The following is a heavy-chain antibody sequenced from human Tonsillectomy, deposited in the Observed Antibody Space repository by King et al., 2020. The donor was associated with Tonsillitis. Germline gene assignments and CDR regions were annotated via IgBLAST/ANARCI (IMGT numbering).Heavy chain of an antibody. CDR2: ISYDGSNK. V-gene: IGHV3-30*18. CDR1: GFTFSRYG. D-gene: IGHD4-17*01. J-gene: IGHJ4*02. Sequence: VQLVEPGGGVVQPGRSLRLSCAASGFTFSRYGIHWVRQAPGKGLEWVAVISYDGSNKYYADSVKGRFTISRDNSKNTLYLQMNRLRAEDTAVYYCAKDFGDYSYFHYWGQGTLVTVSS. CDR3: AKDFGDYSYFHY.